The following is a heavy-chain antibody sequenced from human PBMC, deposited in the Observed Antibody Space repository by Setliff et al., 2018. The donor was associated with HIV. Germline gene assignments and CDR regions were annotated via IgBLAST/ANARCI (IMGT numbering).Heavy chain of an antibody. D-gene: IGHD6-6*01. CDR3: AREALVSSYYFDY. V-gene: IGHV3-7*01. CDR1: GVTFSRYW. J-gene: IGHJ4*02. Sequence: GGSLRLSCAASGVTFSRYWMSWVRQAPGKGLEWVANIKQDGSEKYYVDSVKGRFTISRDNAKNSLYLQMNSLRAEDTAVYYCAREALVSSYYFDYWGQGTLGTVS. CDR2: IKQDGSEK.